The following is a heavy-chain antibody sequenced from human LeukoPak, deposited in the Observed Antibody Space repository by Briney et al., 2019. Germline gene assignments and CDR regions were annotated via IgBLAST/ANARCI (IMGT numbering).Heavy chain of an antibody. V-gene: IGHV3-30*02. Sequence: GGSLRLSCAASGFTFSNYGMHWVRQAPGKGLEWATFIRYDGSNKYYADSVKGRFTISRDNAKNSLYLQMNSLRAEDTAVYYCARVSGSYLPFDYWGQGTLVTVSS. J-gene: IGHJ4*02. CDR1: GFTFSNYG. CDR2: IRYDGSNK. D-gene: IGHD3-10*01. CDR3: ARVSGSYLPFDY.